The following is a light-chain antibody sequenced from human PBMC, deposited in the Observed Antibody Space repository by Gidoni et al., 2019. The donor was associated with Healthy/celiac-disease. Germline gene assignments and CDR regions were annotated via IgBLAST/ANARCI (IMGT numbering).Light chain of an antibody. V-gene: IGKV1-9*01. CDR1: QGISSY. Sequence: DIQLTQSPSFLSASVGDRVTIPCRASQGISSYLAWYQQKPGKAPKLLLYAASTLQSGVPSRFSGSGSGTEFTLTISSLQPEDFATYYCQQLNSYPRAFTFXXXTRLEIK. CDR3: QQLNSYPRAFT. J-gene: IGKJ5*01. CDR2: AAS.